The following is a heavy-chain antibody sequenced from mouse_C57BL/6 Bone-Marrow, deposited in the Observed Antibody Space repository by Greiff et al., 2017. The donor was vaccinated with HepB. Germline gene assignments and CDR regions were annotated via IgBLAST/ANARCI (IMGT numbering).Heavy chain of an antibody. V-gene: IGHV1-7*01. D-gene: IGHD1-1*01. J-gene: IGHJ3*01. CDR1: GYTFTSYW. CDR3: AKRVFIYYYGSSYAWFAY. CDR2: INPSSGYT. Sequence: QVHVKQSGAELAKPGASVKLSCKASGYTFTSYWMHWVKQRPGQGLEWIGYINPSSGYTKYNQKFKDKATLTADKSSSTAYMKLSSLTYEDSAVYYCAKRVFIYYYGSSYAWFAYWGQGTLVTVSA.